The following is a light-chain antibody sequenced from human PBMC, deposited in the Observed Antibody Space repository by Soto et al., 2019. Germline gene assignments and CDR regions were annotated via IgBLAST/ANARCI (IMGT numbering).Light chain of an antibody. Sequence: EIVMTQSPATLSVSPGERATLSCRASQSVSSNLAWHQQKPGQAPRILMYDASRRATGVPDRFSGSESETDFTLTISGLEPEDFAVYYCQHYDTSPRTFGQGTKVDIK. V-gene: IGKV3-20*01. CDR3: QHYDTSPRT. J-gene: IGKJ1*01. CDR1: QSVSSN. CDR2: DAS.